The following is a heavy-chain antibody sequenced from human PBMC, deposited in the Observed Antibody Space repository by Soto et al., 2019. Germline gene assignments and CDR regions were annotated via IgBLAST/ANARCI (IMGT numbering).Heavy chain of an antibody. Sequence: GASVKVSCKASGYTFTGYYMHWVRQAPGQGLEWMGWINPNSGGTNYAQKFQGRVTMTRDTSISTAYMELSRLRSDDTAVYYCARDYYDSSGPRGYWFDPWGQGTLVTVS. CDR2: INPNSGGT. CDR3: ARDYYDSSGPRGYWFDP. D-gene: IGHD3-22*01. V-gene: IGHV1-2*02. J-gene: IGHJ5*02. CDR1: GYTFTGYY.